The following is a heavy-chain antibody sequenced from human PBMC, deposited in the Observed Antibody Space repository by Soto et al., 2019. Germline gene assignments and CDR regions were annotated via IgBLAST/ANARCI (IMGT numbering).Heavy chain of an antibody. V-gene: IGHV3-23*01. Sequence: GALRLFCAASGFTFGSFAMSWVRQAPGKGLEWVSAISGSGGSTYYADSVKGRFTISRDNSKNTLYLQMNSLRAEDTAVYYCAEFIFGTFIPRVNYFDYWGQGTLVTVSS. CDR2: ISGSGGST. D-gene: IGHD3-10*01. CDR3: AEFIFGTFIPRVNYFDY. J-gene: IGHJ4*02. CDR1: GFTFGSFA.